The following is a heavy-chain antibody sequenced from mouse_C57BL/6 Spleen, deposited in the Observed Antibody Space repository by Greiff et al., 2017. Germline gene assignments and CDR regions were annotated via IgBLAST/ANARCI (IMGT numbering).Heavy chain of an antibody. CDR3: ARVDYYGSSLYYAMDY. Sequence: EVQLQESGPGLVKPSQSLSLTCSVTGYSITSGYYWNWIRQFPGNKLEWMGYISYDGSNNYNPSLKNRISITRDTSKNQFFLKLNSVTTEDTATYYCARVDYYGSSLYYAMDYWGQGTSVTVSS. CDR2: ISYDGSN. D-gene: IGHD1-1*01. CDR1: GYSITSGYY. J-gene: IGHJ4*01. V-gene: IGHV3-6*01.